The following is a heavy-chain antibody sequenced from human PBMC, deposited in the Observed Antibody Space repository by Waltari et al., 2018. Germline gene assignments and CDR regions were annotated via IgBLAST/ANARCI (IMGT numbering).Heavy chain of an antibody. Sequence: EVQLVQSGAEVKKPGESLKISCKGSGYSFTSYWIGWVRQMPGKGLEWMGIIYPGYSDTRYSPSFQGQVTISADKSISTAYLQWSSLKASDTAMYYCASSPGRFLEWLLLDYWGQGTLVTVSS. CDR3: ASSPGRFLEWLLLDY. CDR1: GYSFTSYW. V-gene: IGHV5-51*01. J-gene: IGHJ4*02. CDR2: IYPGYSDT. D-gene: IGHD3-3*01.